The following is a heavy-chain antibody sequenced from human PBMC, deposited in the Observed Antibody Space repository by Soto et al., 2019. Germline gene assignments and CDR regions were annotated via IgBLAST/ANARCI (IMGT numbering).Heavy chain of an antibody. V-gene: IGHV4-34*01. CDR3: ARGGRGTNYDFWSGYYV. D-gene: IGHD3-3*01. J-gene: IGHJ4*01. CDR1: GGSFSGYY. CDR2: INHSGST. Sequence: SETLSLTCAVYGGSFSGYYWSWIRQPPGKGLEWIGEINHSGSTNYNPSLKSRVTISVDTSKNQFSLKLSSVTAADTAVYYCARGGRGTNYDFWSGYYVWGLGTLVTVSS.